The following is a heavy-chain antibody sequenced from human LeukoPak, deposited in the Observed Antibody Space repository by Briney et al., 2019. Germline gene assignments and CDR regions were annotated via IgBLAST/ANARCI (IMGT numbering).Heavy chain of an antibody. D-gene: IGHD3-3*01. CDR3: AKDRGNYDFWSGHSSVAFDI. J-gene: IGHJ3*02. V-gene: IGHV3-9*01. Sequence: GGSLRLSCAASGFTFDDYAMHWVRQAPGKGLEWVSGINWNSGSIGYADSVKGRFTISRDNAKNSLYLQMNSLRAEDTALYYCAKDRGNYDFWSGHSSVAFDIWGQGTMVTVSS. CDR1: GFTFDDYA. CDR2: INWNSGSI.